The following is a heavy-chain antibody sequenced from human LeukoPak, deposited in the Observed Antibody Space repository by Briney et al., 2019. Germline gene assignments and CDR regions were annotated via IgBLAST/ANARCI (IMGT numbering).Heavy chain of an antibody. CDR1: GGTFSSYA. Sequence: SVKVSCKASGGTFSSYAISWVRQAPGQGLEWMGGIIPIFGTANYAQKFQGRVTITADESTSTAYMELSSLRSEDTAVYYCARSKGDGGNSGAFDIWGQGTMVTVSS. V-gene: IGHV1-69*01. CDR2: IIPIFGTA. D-gene: IGHD4-23*01. J-gene: IGHJ3*02. CDR3: ARSKGDGGNSGAFDI.